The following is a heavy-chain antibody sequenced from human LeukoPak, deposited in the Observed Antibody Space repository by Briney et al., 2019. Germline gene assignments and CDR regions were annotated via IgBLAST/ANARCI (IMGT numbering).Heavy chain of an antibody. V-gene: IGHV3-7*02. CDR3: AEPDSSSPRY. J-gene: IGHJ4*02. Sequence: GGSLRLSCAASGFTFSRYWMTWVRQAPGEGLEWVANIKQDGGEKYYVDSVKGRFTNARDNAKNSLYLQMNSLRAEDTAVYYCAEPDSSSPRYWGQGTLVTVSS. CDR1: GFTFSRYW. D-gene: IGHD6-13*01. CDR2: IKQDGGEK.